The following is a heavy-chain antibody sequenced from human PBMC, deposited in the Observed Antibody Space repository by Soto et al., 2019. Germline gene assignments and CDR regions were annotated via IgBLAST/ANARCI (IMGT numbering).Heavy chain of an antibody. V-gene: IGHV4-4*02. CDR2: IYHSGST. Sequence: SETLSLTCAVSGGSISSSNWWSWVRQPPGKGLEWIGEIYHSGSTNYNPSLKSRVTISVDTTKNQFSLKLSSVTAADTAVYYCARQCRGVTCHWFVPWGQGTLVTV. CDR1: GGSISSSNW. J-gene: IGHJ5*02. D-gene: IGHD2-15*01. CDR3: ARQCRGVTCHWFVP.